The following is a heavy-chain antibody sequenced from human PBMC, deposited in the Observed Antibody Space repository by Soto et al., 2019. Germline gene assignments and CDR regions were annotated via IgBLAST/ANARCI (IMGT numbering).Heavy chain of an antibody. CDR1: GGSITSHHYY. Sequence: QLQVQESGPGQVKPSQTLSLTCTVSGGSITSHHYYWGWIRQPPGKVVEWIGSFYSGGNTYYNPALRSRLTIFVDTAKNLVSLILYSVTAADKAIYYCGSGPSTTWIDNWGLGTKVSVSS. V-gene: IGHV4-39*01. D-gene: IGHD2-2*01. CDR3: GSGPSTTWIDN. CDR2: FYSGGNT. J-gene: IGHJ4*02.